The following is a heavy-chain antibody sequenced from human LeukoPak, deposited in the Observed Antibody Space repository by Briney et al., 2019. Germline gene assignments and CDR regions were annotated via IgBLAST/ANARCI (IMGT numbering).Heavy chain of an antibody. CDR3: ARDGLGIDY. V-gene: IGHV3-30-3*01. CDR2: ISYDGTNK. CDR1: GFTFGSYA. Sequence: GGSLRLPCAASGFTFGSYAMHWVRQAPGRGLEWVAGISYDGTNKYYADSVKGRFTISRDNSKNTLYLQMNSLRAEDTAVYYCARDGLGIDYWGQGTLVTVSS. J-gene: IGHJ4*02. D-gene: IGHD3-10*01.